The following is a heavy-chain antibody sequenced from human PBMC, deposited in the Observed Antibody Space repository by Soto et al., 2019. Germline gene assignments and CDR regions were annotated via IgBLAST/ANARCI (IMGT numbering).Heavy chain of an antibody. CDR3: AHSVVAGLGYYFDY. CDR2: IYWDDDK. CDR1: GFSLSSTRVA. D-gene: IGHD6-19*01. V-gene: IGHV2-5*02. J-gene: IGHJ4*02. Sequence: QITLKESGPTLVKPTQTLTLTCTFSGFSLSSTRVAVGWIRQPPGKALEWLALIYWDDDKCYSPFLKSRLTIPXXTXQNQVVLTMTNMDPVDTATYYCAHSVVAGLGYYFDYWGQGTLVTVSS.